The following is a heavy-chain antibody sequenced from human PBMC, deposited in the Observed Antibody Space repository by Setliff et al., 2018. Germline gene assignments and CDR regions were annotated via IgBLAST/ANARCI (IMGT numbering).Heavy chain of an antibody. CDR2: VCCGGST. J-gene: IGHJ3*02. CDR3: ARIALVVVIRNAFDI. V-gene: IGHV4-39*07. Sequence: SETLSLTCTVSGGSISSSNYYWGWIRQPPGKGLEWIGSVCCGGSTYYNPSLKSRVTISLDTSKNQFSLKLTSVTAADTAMYYCARIALVVVIRNAFDIWGQGTMVTVSS. D-gene: IGHD2-21*01. CDR1: GGSISSSNYY.